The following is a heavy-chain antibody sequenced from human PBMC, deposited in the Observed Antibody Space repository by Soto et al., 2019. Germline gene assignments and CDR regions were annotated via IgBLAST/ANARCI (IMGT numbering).Heavy chain of an antibody. J-gene: IGHJ6*02. V-gene: IGHV1-18*01. Sequence: GASVKVSCKASGYTFTSYGISWVRQAPGQGLEWMGWISAYNGNTNYAQKLQGRVTMTTDTSTSTAYMELRSLRSDDTAVYYCARARFGELILPPDYYYYYGMDVWG. D-gene: IGHD3-10*01. CDR2: ISAYNGNT. CDR1: GYTFTSYG. CDR3: ARARFGELILPPDYYYYYGMDV.